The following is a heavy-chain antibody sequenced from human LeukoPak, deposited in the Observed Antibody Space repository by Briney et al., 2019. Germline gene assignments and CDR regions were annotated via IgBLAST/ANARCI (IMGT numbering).Heavy chain of an antibody. CDR3: ARHGRAMDV. D-gene: IGHD1-26*01. J-gene: IGHJ6*03. CDR1: GYSISSGYY. CDR2: IYQSGST. Sequence: PSETLSLTCGVSGYSISSGYYWGWIRQPPGKELEWIGSIYQSGSTYYNPSLKSRVTILAGRSKNQFSLKLSSVTASDTAVYYCARHGRAMDVWGKGTTVTVSS. V-gene: IGHV4-38-2*01.